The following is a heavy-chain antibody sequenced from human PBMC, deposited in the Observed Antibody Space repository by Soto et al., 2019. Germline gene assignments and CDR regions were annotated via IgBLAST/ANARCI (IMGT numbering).Heavy chain of an antibody. D-gene: IGHD1-7*01. Sequence: EVQLVESGGGLVQPGRSLRLSCAASGFTFDDYAMHWVRQAPGKGPEWVSGISWNSGSIGYADSVKGRFTISRDNAKNSLYLQMNSLRAEDTALYYCAKSPGTTYYYGMDVWGQGTTVTVSS. V-gene: IGHV3-9*01. J-gene: IGHJ6*02. CDR2: ISWNSGSI. CDR1: GFTFDDYA. CDR3: AKSPGTTYYYGMDV.